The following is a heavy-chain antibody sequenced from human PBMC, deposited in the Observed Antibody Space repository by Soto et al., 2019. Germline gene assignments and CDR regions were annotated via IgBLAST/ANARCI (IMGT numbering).Heavy chain of an antibody. Sequence: PSETLSLTCTVSGASISGYYWSWIRKSAGKGLEWIGRIYATGTTDYNPSPKSRVMMSVDTSKKQFSLKLRSVTAADTAVYYCVRDGTKTLRDWFDPWGQGISVTSPQ. CDR2: IYATGTT. J-gene: IGHJ5*02. CDR1: GASISGYY. D-gene: IGHD1-1*01. V-gene: IGHV4-4*07. CDR3: VRDGTKTLRDWFDP.